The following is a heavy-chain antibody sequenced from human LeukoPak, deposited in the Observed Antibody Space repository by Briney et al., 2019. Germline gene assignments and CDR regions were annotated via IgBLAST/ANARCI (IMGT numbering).Heavy chain of an antibody. Sequence: SETLSLTCTVSGGSISSSSYYWGWIRQPPGKGLEWIGSIYYSGSTYYNPSLKSRVTISVDTSKNQFSLKLSSVTAADTAVYYCAREVVRGYCSSTSCYRSLHWFDPWGQGTLVPSPQ. CDR3: AREVVRGYCSSTSCYRSLHWFDP. CDR1: GGSISSSSYY. J-gene: IGHJ5*02. D-gene: IGHD2-2*02. V-gene: IGHV4-39*07. CDR2: IYYSGST.